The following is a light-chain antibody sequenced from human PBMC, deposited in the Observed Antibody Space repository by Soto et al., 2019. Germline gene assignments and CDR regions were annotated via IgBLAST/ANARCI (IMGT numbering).Light chain of an antibody. V-gene: IGLV1-47*01. Sequence: SVLTQPGSASGSPGQMVTITCSGSSSNIGSNYVYWYQQLPGTAPKLLIYRNNQRPSGVPDRFSGSKSGTSASLAISGLRSEDEADYYCAAWDDSLSGLYVFGTGTKVTVL. CDR3: AAWDDSLSGLYV. J-gene: IGLJ1*01. CDR1: SSNIGSNY. CDR2: RNN.